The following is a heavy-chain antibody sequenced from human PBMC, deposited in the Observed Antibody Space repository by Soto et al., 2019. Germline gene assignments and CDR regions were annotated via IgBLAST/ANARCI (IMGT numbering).Heavy chain of an antibody. CDR1: ADSFSSYG. V-gene: IGHV1-69*01. CDR2: IIPIFGTT. D-gene: IGHD3-3*01. Sequence: QVQLVQSGAEVKEPGSAVKVSCKAPADSFSSYGISWVRQAPGQGLEWMGGIIPIFGTTNYAEKFQGRVTITADESTNTAYMELSSLRSEDTALYYCASVFPEGWVEPGVVRGYLDTWGRGTLVTVSS. CDR3: ASVFPEGWVEPGVVRGYLDT. J-gene: IGHJ4*02.